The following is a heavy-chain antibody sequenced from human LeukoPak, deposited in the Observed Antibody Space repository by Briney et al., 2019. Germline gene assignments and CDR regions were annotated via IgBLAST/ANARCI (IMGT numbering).Heavy chain of an antibody. Sequence: SVKVSCKASGGTFSSYAISWVRQALGHGLEWMGGIIPIFGTANYAQKFQGRVTITTDESTSTVYMELSSLRSEDTAVYYCARVGIAAAGRPFDYWGQGTLVTVSS. CDR1: GGTFSSYA. CDR3: ARVGIAAAGRPFDY. CDR2: IIPIFGTA. V-gene: IGHV1-69*05. D-gene: IGHD6-13*01. J-gene: IGHJ4*02.